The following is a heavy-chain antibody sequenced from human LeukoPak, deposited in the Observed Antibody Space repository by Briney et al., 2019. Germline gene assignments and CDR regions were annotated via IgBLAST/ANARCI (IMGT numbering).Heavy chain of an antibody. Sequence: PGGSLRLSCAASGFTFSSYWMNWVRQAPGKGLEWVANIKQDGSEKYYVDSVKGRFTISRDNAKNSLYLQMNSLRAEDTAVYYCARGASYYYDSSGYPHFDYWGQGTLVTVSS. D-gene: IGHD3-22*01. CDR1: GFTFSSYW. V-gene: IGHV3-7*01. CDR3: ARGASYYYDSSGYPHFDY. CDR2: IKQDGSEK. J-gene: IGHJ4*02.